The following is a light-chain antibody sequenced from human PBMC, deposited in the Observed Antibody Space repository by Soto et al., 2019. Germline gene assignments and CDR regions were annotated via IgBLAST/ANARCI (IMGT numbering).Light chain of an antibody. CDR2: DVL. V-gene: IGLV2-11*01. CDR3: SSYAGSFLH. CDR1: SSSIGSYNF. Sequence: QSALTQPRSMSGSPGQSVTISCTGTSSSIGSYNFVSWYQQHPGKAPKLMSYDVLTRPSGVPDRFSGSKSGNTASLTISGRQAEDEADYFCSSYAGSFLHFGGGTKVTVL. J-gene: IGLJ2*01.